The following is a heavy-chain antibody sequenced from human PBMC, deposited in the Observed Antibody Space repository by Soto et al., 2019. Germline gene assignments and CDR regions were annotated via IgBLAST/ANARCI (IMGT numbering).Heavy chain of an antibody. CDR2: INGYNGHT. CDR1: SYTFTSYG. J-gene: IGHJ5*02. D-gene: IGHD4-17*01. V-gene: IGHV1-18*01. Sequence: QVQLVQSGAEVKKPGASVKVSCKASSYTFTSYGISWVRQAPGQGLEWMGWINGYNGHTNYAQRFQGRVTMTTDTSTSTAFLEMRGLRFDDTAVYYCARYFVNDHGDPGWIDPCGQGTLVSVSS. CDR3: ARYFVNDHGDPGWIDP.